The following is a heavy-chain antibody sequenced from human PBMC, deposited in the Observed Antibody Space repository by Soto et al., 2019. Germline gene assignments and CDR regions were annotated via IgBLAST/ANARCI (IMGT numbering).Heavy chain of an antibody. CDR1: GFTFSSYA. D-gene: IGHD2-15*01. J-gene: IGHJ4*02. CDR2: ISYDGSNK. Sequence: GGSLRLSCAASGFTFSSYAMHWVRQAPGKGLEWVAVISYDGSNKYYADSVKGRFTISRDNSKNTLYLQMNSLRAEDTAVYYCAREMTPSYYFDYWGQGTLVTVSS. CDR3: AREMTPSYYFDY. V-gene: IGHV3-30-3*01.